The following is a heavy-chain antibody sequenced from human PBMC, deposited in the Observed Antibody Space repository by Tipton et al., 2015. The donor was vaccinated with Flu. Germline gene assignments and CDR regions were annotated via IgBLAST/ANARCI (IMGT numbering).Heavy chain of an antibody. J-gene: IGHJ4*02. CDR3: TSGNFYDSSGYFAS. CDR1: GGSINRYY. CDR2: THTNGNT. Sequence: GLVKPSETLSLTCNVSGGSINRYYWSWIRQSVGKGPEWIGRTHTNGNTNYNSSFGSRLTMSLDTSKSQFSMTLTSVTVADTAVYYCTSGNFYDSSGYFASWGQGILVTVSS. V-gene: IGHV4-4*07. D-gene: IGHD3-22*01.